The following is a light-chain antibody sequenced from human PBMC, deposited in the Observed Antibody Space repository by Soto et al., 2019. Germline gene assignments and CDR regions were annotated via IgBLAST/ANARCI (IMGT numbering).Light chain of an antibody. CDR3: VSFTTTSTHV. J-gene: IGLJ1*01. Sequence: QSALTQPASLSGSPGQSITISCTGTSSDIGAYDYVSWFQQHPGKAPKLMISEVNNRPSGVSNRFSGSKSGNTAYLTISGLQVEDEAEYFCVSFTTTSTHVFLIGTKVTVL. V-gene: IGLV2-14*01. CDR1: SSDIGAYDY. CDR2: EVN.